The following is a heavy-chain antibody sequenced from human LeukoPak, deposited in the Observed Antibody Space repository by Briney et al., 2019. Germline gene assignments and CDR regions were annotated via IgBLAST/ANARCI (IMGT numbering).Heavy chain of an antibody. CDR2: IYHSGST. V-gene: IGHV4-4*02. Sequence: SETLSLTCAVSGGSISSSNWWCWVRQPPGKGLEWIGEIYHSGSTNYNPSLKSRVTISVDKSKNQFSLKLSSVTAADTAVYYCARVGGSYFLHAFDIWGQGTMVTVSS. CDR3: ARVGGSYFLHAFDI. CDR1: GGSISSSNW. J-gene: IGHJ3*02. D-gene: IGHD1-26*01.